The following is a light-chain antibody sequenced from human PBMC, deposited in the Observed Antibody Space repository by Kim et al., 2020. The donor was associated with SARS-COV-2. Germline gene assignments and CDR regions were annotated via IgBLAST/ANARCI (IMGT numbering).Light chain of an antibody. J-gene: IGKJ4*01. CDR1: QSISSD. V-gene: IGKV3-15*01. CDR3: RQYHHWPPLT. CDR2: GAA. Sequence: EVVLTQSPATLSVSPGERATLSCRASQSISSDLAWYQQKPGQSPRLLISGAAGRASGIPPRFSATGSGTEFSLTISSLQPEDVAVYYCRQYHHWPPLTFGGGTKVEIK.